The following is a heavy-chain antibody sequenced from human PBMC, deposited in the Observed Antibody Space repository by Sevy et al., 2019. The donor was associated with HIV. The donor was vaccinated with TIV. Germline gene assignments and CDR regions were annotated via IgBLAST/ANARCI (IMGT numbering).Heavy chain of an antibody. CDR1: GFTFPIYS. Sequence: GGSLRLSCVASGFTFPIYSVLWVRQAPGKGLEWLTLISYDGNYKYYADSVKGRFTISRDNSNKILYLQMSSLRVEDTALYFCAGVAVEYCTNDCYHRFDHWGLGTLVTVSS. V-gene: IGHV3-30*04. CDR3: AGVAVEYCTNDCYHRFDH. CDR2: ISYDGNYK. D-gene: IGHD2-8*01. J-gene: IGHJ4*02.